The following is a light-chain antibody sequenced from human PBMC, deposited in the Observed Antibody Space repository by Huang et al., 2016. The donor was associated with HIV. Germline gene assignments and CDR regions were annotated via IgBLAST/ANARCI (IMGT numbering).Light chain of an antibody. CDR3: QEYSSWPYT. CDR1: QSLTST. CDR2: DTS. J-gene: IGKJ2*01. V-gene: IGKV3-15*01. Sequence: EIVMTQSPATLSLSPGEGATLSCRASQSLTSTLAWYQQKLGQAPRLLIYDTSTRATDAPARFSGSGSGTKFTLTISSLESEDFAVYYCQEYSSWPYTFGQGTKLEIK.